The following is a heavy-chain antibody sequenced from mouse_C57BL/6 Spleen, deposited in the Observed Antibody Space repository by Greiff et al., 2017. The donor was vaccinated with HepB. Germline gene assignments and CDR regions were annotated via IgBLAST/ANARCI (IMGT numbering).Heavy chain of an antibody. Sequence: VQLQQSGPGLVKPSQSLSLTCSVTGYSITSVYYWNWIRQFPGNNLEWMGSISYDGSNNYNPSLKNRMSITRDTSKNQFFLKLNSVTTEDTATYYCARDGGSSYAMDYWGQGTSVTVSS. CDR2: ISYDGSN. V-gene: IGHV3-6*01. CDR1: GYSITSVYY. J-gene: IGHJ4*01. CDR3: ARDGGSSYAMDY. D-gene: IGHD1-1*01.